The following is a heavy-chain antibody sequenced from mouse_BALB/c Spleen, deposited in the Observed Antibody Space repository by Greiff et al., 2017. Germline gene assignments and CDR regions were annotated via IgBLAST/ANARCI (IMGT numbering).Heavy chain of an antibody. CDR3: ARCTATGAMDY. CDR2: INPYNGGT. J-gene: IGHJ4*01. D-gene: IGHD1-2*01. V-gene: IGHV1-25*01. CDR1: GYSFTGYT. Sequence: EVQLQESGPELVKPGASMTISCKASGYSFTGYTMNWVKQRHGKNLEWIGLINPYNGGTSYNPKFKGKATLTVDKSSSTTFMELLSLTSENSAFYYGARCTATGAMDYWGQGTSVTVSS.